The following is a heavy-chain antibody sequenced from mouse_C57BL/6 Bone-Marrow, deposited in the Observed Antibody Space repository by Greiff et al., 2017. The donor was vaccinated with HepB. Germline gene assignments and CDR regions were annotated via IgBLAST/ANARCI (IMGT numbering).Heavy chain of an antibody. CDR3: ARDRGWLLRAMDY. Sequence: EVKVVESGGGLVKPGGSLKLSCAASGFTFSSYAMSWVRQTPEKRLEWVATISDGGSYTYYPDNVKGRFTISRDNAKNNLYLQMSHLKSEDTAMYYCARDRGWLLRAMDYWGQGTSVTVSS. J-gene: IGHJ4*01. D-gene: IGHD2-3*01. CDR2: ISDGGSYT. V-gene: IGHV5-4*01. CDR1: GFTFSSYA.